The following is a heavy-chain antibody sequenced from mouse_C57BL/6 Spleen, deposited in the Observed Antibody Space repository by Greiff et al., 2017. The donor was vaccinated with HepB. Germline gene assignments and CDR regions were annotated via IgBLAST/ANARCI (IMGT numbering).Heavy chain of an antibody. V-gene: IGHV1-76*01. J-gene: IGHJ4*01. CDR2: IYPGSGNT. D-gene: IGHD2-3*01. Sequence: QVQLQQSGAELVRPGASVKLSCKASGYTFTDYYINWVKQRPGQGLEWIARIYPGSGNTYYNEKFKGKATLTAEKSSSTAYMQLSSLTSEDSAVYFCARSGDGRMHYWGQGTSVTVSS. CDR1: GYTFTDYY. CDR3: ARSGDGRMHY.